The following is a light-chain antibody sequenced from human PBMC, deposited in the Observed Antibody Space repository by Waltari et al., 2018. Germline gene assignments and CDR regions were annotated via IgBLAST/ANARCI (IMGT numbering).Light chain of an antibody. V-gene: IGLV2-14*03. CDR3: SSYTSSSTLWV. CDR1: SSDGGGYNY. CDR2: DVS. Sequence: QSAMTQTASVSGAPGQSITISCTGTSSDGGGYNYVSCYQQHTGKAPKLIIYDVSNRPSGVSNRFSGSKSCNTASLTISGLQAEDEADYYCSSYTSSSTLWVFGGGTKLTVL. J-gene: IGLJ3*02.